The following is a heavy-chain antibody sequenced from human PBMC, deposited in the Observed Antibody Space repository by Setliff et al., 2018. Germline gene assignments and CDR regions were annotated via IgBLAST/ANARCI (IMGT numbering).Heavy chain of an antibody. CDR3: AKRAVVTPNYFDY. CDR1: GFTFSRYW. CDR2: INGDGSST. J-gene: IGHJ4*02. Sequence: GGSLRLSCAASGFTFSRYWMHWVRQVPGKGLVWVSRINGDGSSTTYADSVKGRFTISRDNAKNTLFLQMSSLRAEDTAVYYCAKRAVVTPNYFDYWGQGTLVTVSS. D-gene: IGHD2-21*02. V-gene: IGHV3-74*01.